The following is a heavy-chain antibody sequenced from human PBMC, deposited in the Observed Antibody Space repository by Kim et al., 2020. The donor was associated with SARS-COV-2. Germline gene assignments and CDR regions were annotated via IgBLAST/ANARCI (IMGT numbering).Heavy chain of an antibody. D-gene: IGHD3-3*01. Sequence: ASVKVSCKASGYTFTGYYMHWVRQAPGQGLEWMGWINPNSGGTNYAQKFQGRVTMTRDTSISTAYMELSRLRSDDTAVYYCARDDPHDFWSGYLSYFDYWGQETVYTVSS. J-gene: IGHJ4*02. CDR2: INPNSGGT. V-gene: IGHV1-2*02. CDR3: ARDDPHDFWSGYLSYFDY. CDR1: GYTFTGYY.